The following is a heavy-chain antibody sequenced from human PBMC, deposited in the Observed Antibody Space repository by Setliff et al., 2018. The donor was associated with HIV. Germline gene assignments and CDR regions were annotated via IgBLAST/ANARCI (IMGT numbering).Heavy chain of an antibody. V-gene: IGHV3-21*01. CDR2: ISMNSNYI. J-gene: IGHJ4*02. D-gene: IGHD2-8*01. Sequence: GSLRLSCKASGFTFSSYTMNWVHQAPGKALKWVSSISMNSNYIYYADSVKGRFTISRDNAKNSPYLQMSGLRAEDTAVYYCARDKGPNLLDYWGQGTLVTVSS. CDR3: ARDKGPNLLDY. CDR1: GFTFSSYT.